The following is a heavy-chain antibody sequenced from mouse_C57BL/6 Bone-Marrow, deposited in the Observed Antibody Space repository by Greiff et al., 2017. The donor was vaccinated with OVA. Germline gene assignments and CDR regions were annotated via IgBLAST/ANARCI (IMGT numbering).Heavy chain of an antibody. CDR2: IYPGGGYT. J-gene: IGHJ1*03. CDR1: GYTFTNYW. D-gene: IGHD1-1*01. V-gene: IGHV1-63*01. Sequence: VQLQQSGAELVRPGTSVKMSCKASGYTFTNYWIGWAKQRPGHGLEWIGDIYPGGGYTNYNEKFKGKATLTADKSSSTAYMQFSSLTSEDSAIYYCARRFTYYGSSPYGYFDVWGTGTTVTVSS. CDR3: ARRFTYYGSSPYGYFDV.